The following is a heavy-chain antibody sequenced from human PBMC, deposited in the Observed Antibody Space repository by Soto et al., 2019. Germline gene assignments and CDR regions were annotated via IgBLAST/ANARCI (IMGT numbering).Heavy chain of an antibody. V-gene: IGHV1-3*01. CDR2: INPGNGNT. J-gene: IGHJ4*02. Sequence: ASVKVSGTASGYTFTTYAMHCVRQAPGQRLEWMGWINPGNGNTKYSQKFQGRVTITRDTSAITTYIELSSLRSEDTAVYYCARDWGEFIFDYWGQGTLVTVPQ. CDR1: GYTFTTYA. D-gene: IGHD3-16*01. CDR3: ARDWGEFIFDY.